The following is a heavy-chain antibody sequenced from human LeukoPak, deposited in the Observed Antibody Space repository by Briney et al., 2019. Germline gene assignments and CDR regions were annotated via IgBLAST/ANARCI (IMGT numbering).Heavy chain of an antibody. CDR3: ARLRGGANYYYGMDV. Sequence: PSETLSLTCTVSGGSISSYYWRWIRQPPGKGLEWIGYIYYSGSTNYNPSLKSRVTISVDTSKNQFSLKLSSVTAADTAVYYCARLRGGANYYYGMDVWGQGTTVTVSS. CDR1: GGSISSYY. D-gene: IGHD2-21*01. V-gene: IGHV4-59*08. J-gene: IGHJ6*02. CDR2: IYYSGST.